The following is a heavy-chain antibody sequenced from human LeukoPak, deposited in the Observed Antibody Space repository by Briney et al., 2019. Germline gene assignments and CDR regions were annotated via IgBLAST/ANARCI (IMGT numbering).Heavy chain of an antibody. Sequence: GRSLRLSCAASGFTFSSYAMHWVRQAPGKGLEWVAVISYDGSNKYYADSVKGRFTISRDNSKNTLYLQMNSLRAEDTAVYYCARDDPPLRSVDYYDGSGYTGPRWGQGTLVTVSS. CDR2: ISYDGSNK. D-gene: IGHD3-22*01. CDR3: ARDDPPLRSVDYYDGSGYTGPR. CDR1: GFTFSSYA. V-gene: IGHV3-30-3*01. J-gene: IGHJ4*02.